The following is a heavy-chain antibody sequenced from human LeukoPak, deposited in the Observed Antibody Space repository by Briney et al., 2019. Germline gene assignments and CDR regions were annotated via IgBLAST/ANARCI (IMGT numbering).Heavy chain of an antibody. D-gene: IGHD6-13*01. CDR1: GFTFSSYE. CDR2: LRDDGSKI. Sequence: GGSLRLSCAASGFTFSSYEMNWVRQAPGKGLEWVAFLRDDGSKIYYADSMKGRFTISRDKPKNTLYLQMNSLRTEDTAVYYCARGAARSHYYYMDVWGKGTTVTISS. J-gene: IGHJ6*03. V-gene: IGHV3-30*02. CDR3: ARGAARSHYYYMDV.